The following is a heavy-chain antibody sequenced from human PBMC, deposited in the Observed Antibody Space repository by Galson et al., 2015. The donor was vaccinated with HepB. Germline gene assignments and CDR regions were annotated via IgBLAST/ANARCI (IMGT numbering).Heavy chain of an antibody. J-gene: IGHJ4*02. V-gene: IGHV3-23*01. CDR3: AKSGYSSSCYKNVDF. Sequence: SLRLSCAASGFTFSNYAMNWVRQAPEKGLEWVSGISGSGGSTYYADSVKGRFTISRDNSKDTLYLQMNTLRAEDTALYYCAKSGYSSSCYKNVDFWGQGTLVTVSS. CDR2: ISGSGGST. D-gene: IGHD6-13*01. CDR1: GFTFSNYA.